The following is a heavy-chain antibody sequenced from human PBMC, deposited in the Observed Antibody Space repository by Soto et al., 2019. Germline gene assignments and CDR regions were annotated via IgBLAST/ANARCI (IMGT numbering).Heavy chain of an antibody. Sequence: EVQLLESGGGLVQPGGSLRLSCAASGFTFSSYAMSWVRQAPGKGLEWVSAISGSGGSTYYADSVKGRFTISRDNSKNTLYLQMNSLRAEDTAVYYCAKDAMGSSWYPHDYYYGMDVWGQGTTVTVSS. V-gene: IGHV3-23*01. CDR2: ISGSGGST. CDR1: GFTFSSYA. J-gene: IGHJ6*02. D-gene: IGHD6-13*01. CDR3: AKDAMGSSWYPHDYYYGMDV.